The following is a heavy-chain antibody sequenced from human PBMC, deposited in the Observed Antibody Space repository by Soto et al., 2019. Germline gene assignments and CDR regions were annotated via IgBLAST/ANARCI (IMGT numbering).Heavy chain of an antibody. V-gene: IGHV3-30*03. J-gene: IGHJ1*01. D-gene: IGHD2-15*01. CDR3: ARSSGDGWRSRLGYCSGGSCTPYFQH. Sequence: GRSLRLSCAASGFSYSSYGLHWSRQAPGKGLEGVAGISYDGCNKYYAASVKGRFTISRLNSKNTLYLQMKSLRAEETAVYYCARSSGDGWRSRLGYCSGGSCTPYFQHLGQGTLVAVSS. CDR1: GFSYSSYG. CDR2: ISYDGCNK.